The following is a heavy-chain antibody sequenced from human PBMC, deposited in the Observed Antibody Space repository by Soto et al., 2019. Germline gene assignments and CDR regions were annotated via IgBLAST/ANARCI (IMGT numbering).Heavy chain of an antibody. Sequence: QVQLVESGGGVVQPGGSLRLSCAASGFTFSNFGMQWVRQAPGKGLEWVAVIWYDGSEKYYADSVKGRFTISRDNSKSTLYLQMNSLRAEDTAVYYCARGPHYGDNWGQGTLVIVSS. CDR3: ARGPHYGDN. CDR2: IWYDGSEK. V-gene: IGHV3-33*01. CDR1: GFTFSNFG. J-gene: IGHJ4*02.